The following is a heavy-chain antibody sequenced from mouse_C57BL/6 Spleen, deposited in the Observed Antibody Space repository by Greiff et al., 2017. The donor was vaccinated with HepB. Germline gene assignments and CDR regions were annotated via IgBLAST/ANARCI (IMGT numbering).Heavy chain of an antibody. D-gene: IGHD4-1*01. CDR2: IDPSDSYT. J-gene: IGHJ4*01. CDR1: GYTFTSYW. V-gene: IGHV1-50*01. Sequence: VQLQQPGAELVKPGASVKLSCKASGYTFTSYWMQWVKQRPGQGLEWIGEIDPSDSYTNYNQKFKGKATLTVDTSSSTAYMQLSSLTSEDSAVYYCARGNWDEYYAMDYWGQGTSVTVSS. CDR3: ARGNWDEYYAMDY.